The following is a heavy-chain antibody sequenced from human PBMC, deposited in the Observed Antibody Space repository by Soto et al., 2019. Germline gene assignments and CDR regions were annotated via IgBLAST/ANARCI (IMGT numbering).Heavy chain of an antibody. Sequence: GGFLRLSCAASGFTFTTYAMRWVRQAPGKGLEWVSAISASGDITYYADSVKGRFTISRDSSKNTLYLQMNGLRAEDTGIYYCAKDSNLNSWRSNHWGQGTLVTVS. CDR1: GFTFTTYA. J-gene: IGHJ5*02. V-gene: IGHV3-23*01. CDR2: ISASGDIT. CDR3: AKDSNLNSWRSNH. D-gene: IGHD2-15*01.